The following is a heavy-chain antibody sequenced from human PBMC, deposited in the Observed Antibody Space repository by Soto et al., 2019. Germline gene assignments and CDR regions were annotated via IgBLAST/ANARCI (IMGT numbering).Heavy chain of an antibody. CDR1: GYTFTSYY. V-gene: IGHV1-46*01. CDR2: INPSGGST. J-gene: IGHJ6*02. CDR3: AIAIGSSGWFGSGYYYYCGMDV. Sequence: GASVKVSCKSSGYTFTSYYMHWVRQAPGQGLEWMGIINPSGGSTSYAQKFQGRVTMTRDTSTSTVYMELSSLRSEDTAVYYCAIAIGSSGWFGSGYYYYCGMDVWGQGTTVTVSS. D-gene: IGHD6-19*01.